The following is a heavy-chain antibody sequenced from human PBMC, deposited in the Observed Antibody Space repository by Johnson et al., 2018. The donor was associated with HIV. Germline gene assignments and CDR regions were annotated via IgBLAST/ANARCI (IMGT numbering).Heavy chain of an antibody. CDR1: GFTFSSYW. CDR2: IKQDGSEK. Sequence: EVQLVESGGGLVQPGGSLRLSCAASGFTFSSYWMSWVRQAPGKGLEWVANIKQDGSEKYYADSVKGRFTISRDNSKNTLYLQMNSLRAEDTAVYYCAKDKAVVTALYDAFDIWGQGTMVTVSS. V-gene: IGHV3-7*01. D-gene: IGHD2-21*02. J-gene: IGHJ3*02. CDR3: AKDKAVVTALYDAFDI.